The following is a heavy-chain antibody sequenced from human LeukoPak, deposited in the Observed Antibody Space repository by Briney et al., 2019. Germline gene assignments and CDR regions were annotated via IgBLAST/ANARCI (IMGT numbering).Heavy chain of an antibody. CDR2: IYYSGST. Sequence: SETLSLTCTVSGYSISSGYYWGWIRQPPGKGLEWIGYIYYSGSTNYNPSLKSRVTISVDTSKNQFSLKLSSVTAADTAVYYCARFGIAVAGDYFDYWGQGTLVTVSS. J-gene: IGHJ4*02. CDR1: GYSISSGYY. V-gene: IGHV4-38-2*02. D-gene: IGHD6-19*01. CDR3: ARFGIAVAGDYFDY.